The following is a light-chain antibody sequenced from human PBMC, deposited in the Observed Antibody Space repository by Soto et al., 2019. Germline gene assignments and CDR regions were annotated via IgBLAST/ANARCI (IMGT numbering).Light chain of an antibody. V-gene: IGLV2-14*01. J-gene: IGLJ3*02. Sequence: QSVLTQPASVSGSPGQSITISCTGTSSDVGGSDYVSWYQQHPGKAPKLMIYDVTNRPSGVSNRFSGSKSGNTASLTISGLQAEDEADYYCSSYTSSSTLLFGGGTKVTVL. CDR3: SSYTSSSTLL. CDR2: DVT. CDR1: SSDVGGSDY.